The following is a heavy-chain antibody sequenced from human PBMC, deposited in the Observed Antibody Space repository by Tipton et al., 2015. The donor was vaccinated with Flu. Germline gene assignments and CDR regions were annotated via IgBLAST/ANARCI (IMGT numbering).Heavy chain of an antibody. CDR2: ISAYNGNT. V-gene: IGHV1-18*01. J-gene: IGHJ4*02. D-gene: IGHD2-21*02. Sequence: QLVQSGAEVKKPGASVKVSCKASGYTFTSYGISWVRQAPGQGLEWMGWISAYNGNTNYAQKLQGRVTMTTDTSTSTAYMERRSLRSDDTAVYYGAREGDDAPYCGGDCYPDYWGQGTLVTVSS. CDR1: GYTFTSYG. CDR3: AREGDDAPYCGGDCYPDY.